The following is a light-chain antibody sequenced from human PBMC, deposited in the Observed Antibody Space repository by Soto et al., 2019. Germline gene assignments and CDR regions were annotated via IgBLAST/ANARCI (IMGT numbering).Light chain of an antibody. CDR1: QSISNW. CDR3: QQYNSYSWT. CDR2: DAS. J-gene: IGKJ1*01. Sequence: DIQMTQSPSTLSASVGDRVTITCRASQSISNWLAWYQQKPGKAPKLLIYDASTLESGVPSTFSGSRSGTEFTLTISSLQPDDFATYYCQQYNSYSWTFDQGTKVEMK. V-gene: IGKV1-5*01.